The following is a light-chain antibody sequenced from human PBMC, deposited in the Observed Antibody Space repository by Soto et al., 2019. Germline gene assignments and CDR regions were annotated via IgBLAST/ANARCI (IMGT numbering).Light chain of an antibody. CDR1: QRIDTW. J-gene: IGKJ1*01. CDR3: QEYETFSPWT. V-gene: IGKV1-5*03. Sequence: DIQMTQSPSIVSASVGDRVTITCRASQRIDTWLAWYQQKPGTAPKLLIYKATILQSGVPSRFSGSGSGTEFTLAISSLEPDDFATYHCQEYETFSPWTFGQGTKVEVK. CDR2: KAT.